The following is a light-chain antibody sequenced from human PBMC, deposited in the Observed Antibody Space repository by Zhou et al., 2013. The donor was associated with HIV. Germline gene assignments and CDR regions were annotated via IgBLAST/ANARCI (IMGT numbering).Light chain of an antibody. Sequence: EIVLMQSPGTLSLSPGERATLSCRASQSVSSSYLAWYQQKPGQAPRLLIYGASSRATGIPDRFSGSGSGTDFTLTISRLEPEDFALYYCQQYGSSPLTFGQGTKVEIK. J-gene: IGKJ1*01. CDR1: QSVSSSY. CDR2: GAS. V-gene: IGKV3-20*01. CDR3: QQYGSSPLT.